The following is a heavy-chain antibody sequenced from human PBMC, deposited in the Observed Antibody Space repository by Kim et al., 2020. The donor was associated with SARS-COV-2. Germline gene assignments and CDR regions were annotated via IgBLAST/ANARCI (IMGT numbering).Heavy chain of an antibody. Sequence: GGSLRLSCAASGFTFSNAWMSWVRQAPGKGLEWVGRIKSKTDGGTTDYATPVKGRFTISRDDSKNTLYLQMNSLKTEDTAVYYCTTFPTVTNRWGYYYYYGMDVWGQGTTVTVSS. CDR2: IKSKTDGGTT. CDR1: GFTFSNAW. J-gene: IGHJ6*02. D-gene: IGHD4-17*01. CDR3: TTFPTVTNRWGYYYYYGMDV. V-gene: IGHV3-15*01.